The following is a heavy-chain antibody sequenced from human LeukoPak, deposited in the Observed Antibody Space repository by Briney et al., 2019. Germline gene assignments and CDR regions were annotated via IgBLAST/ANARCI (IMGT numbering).Heavy chain of an antibody. J-gene: IGHJ4*02. D-gene: IGHD6-13*01. CDR2: IWYDGSNK. Sequence: GGSLRLSCAASGFTFSSNGMHWVRQAPGKGLEWVAVIWYDGSNKYYADSVKGRFTISRDNSKNTLYLQMNSLRAEDTAVYYCAKDKQGDYFDYWGQGTLVTVSS. V-gene: IGHV3-33*06. CDR1: GFTFSSNG. CDR3: AKDKQGDYFDY.